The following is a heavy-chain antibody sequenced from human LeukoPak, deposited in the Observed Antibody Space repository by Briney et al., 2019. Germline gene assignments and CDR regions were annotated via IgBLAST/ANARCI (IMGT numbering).Heavy chain of an antibody. CDR1: GGTFSSYA. Sequence: SVKVSCKAPGGTFSSYAISWARQAPGQGLEWMGGIIPIFGTANYAQKFQGRVTITADESTSTAYMELSSLRSEDTAVYYCAGHDFWSGSWFDPWGQGTLVTVSS. J-gene: IGHJ5*02. D-gene: IGHD3-3*01. CDR2: IIPIFGTA. V-gene: IGHV1-69*13. CDR3: AGHDFWSGSWFDP.